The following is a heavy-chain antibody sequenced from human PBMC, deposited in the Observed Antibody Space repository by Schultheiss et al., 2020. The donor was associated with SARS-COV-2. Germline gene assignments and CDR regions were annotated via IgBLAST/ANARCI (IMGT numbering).Heavy chain of an antibody. Sequence: GESLKISCAASGFSFSSHGMHWVRQAPGKGLEWVAVVSYDGSNKYYGDSVKGRVTISRDNAKNTLYLQLNSLRAEDTAVYYCARAQYLPDDVFDLWGQGTMVTVSS. CDR3: ARAQYLPDDVFDL. V-gene: IGHV3-33*05. CDR1: GFSFSSHG. D-gene: IGHD2-2*01. J-gene: IGHJ3*01. CDR2: VSYDGSNK.